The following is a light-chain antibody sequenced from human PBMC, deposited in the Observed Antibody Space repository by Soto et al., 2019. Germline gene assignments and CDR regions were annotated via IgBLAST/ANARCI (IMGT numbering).Light chain of an antibody. CDR3: CSYAPSTTSYV. J-gene: IGLJ1*01. Sequence: QSVLTQPASVSGSPGQSITISCTGTSGDVGNYNVVSWYQHHPGKAPKLMMFQVSKRPSGVSSRFSGSKSGNTASLTISGLQAEDEADYYCCSYAPSTTSYVFGTGTKVTV. V-gene: IGLV2-23*02. CDR2: QVS. CDR1: SGDVGNYNV.